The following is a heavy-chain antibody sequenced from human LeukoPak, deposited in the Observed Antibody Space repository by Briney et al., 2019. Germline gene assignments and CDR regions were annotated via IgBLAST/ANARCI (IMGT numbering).Heavy chain of an antibody. V-gene: IGHV4-61*02. D-gene: IGHD6-19*01. J-gene: IGHJ4*01. CDR3: ASSVAGTIDY. CDR1: GGSISSGSYY. CDR2: IYTSGST. Sequence: SETLSLTCTVSGGSISSGSYYWRWLRQPAGTGLEWIGRIYTSGSTNYNPSLKSRVTISVDTSKNQLSLKLSSVTAADTAVYYCASSVAGTIDYWGQGTLVTVSS.